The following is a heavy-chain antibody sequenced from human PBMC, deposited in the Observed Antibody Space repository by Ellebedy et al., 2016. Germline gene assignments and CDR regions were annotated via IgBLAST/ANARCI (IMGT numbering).Heavy chain of an antibody. V-gene: IGHV4-59*08. CDR2: IYYSGST. D-gene: IGHD5-18*01. CDR3: ASRIQLVDY. CDR1: GGSISSYY. Sequence: GSLRLSCTVSGGSISSYYWSWIRQPPGKGLEWIGYIYYSGSTNYNPSLKSRVTISVDTSKNQFSLKLSSVTAADTAVYYCASRIQLVDYWGQGTLVTVSS. J-gene: IGHJ4*02.